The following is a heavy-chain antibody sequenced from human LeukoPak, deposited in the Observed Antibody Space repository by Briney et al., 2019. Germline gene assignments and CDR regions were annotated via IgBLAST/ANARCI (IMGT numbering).Heavy chain of an antibody. D-gene: IGHD6-6*01. J-gene: IGHJ4*02. CDR1: GGSISSGGYY. CDR2: IYYSGST. CDR3: ASVGPSIAARPDY. V-gene: IGHV4-30-2*03. Sequence: SQTLSLTCTVSGGSISSGGYYWSWIRQPPGKGLEWIGSIYYSGSTCYNPSLKSRVTISVDTSRNQFSLKLSSVIAADTAVYYCASVGPSIAARPDYWGQGTLVPVSS.